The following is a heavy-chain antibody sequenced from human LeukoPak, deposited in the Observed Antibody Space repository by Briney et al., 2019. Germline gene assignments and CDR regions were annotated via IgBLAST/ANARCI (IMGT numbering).Heavy chain of an antibody. CDR3: ARSGPGDYYDSSGYGNWFDP. J-gene: IGHJ5*02. CDR2: IYYSGST. CDR1: GGSISSSSYY. D-gene: IGHD3-22*01. V-gene: IGHV4-39*01. Sequence: PSETLSLTCTVSGGSISSSSYYWGWIRQPPGTGLEWLGSIYYSGSTYYNPSLKSRVTISVDTSKNQFSLKLSSVTAADTAVYYCARSGPGDYYDSSGYGNWFDPWGQGTLVTVSS.